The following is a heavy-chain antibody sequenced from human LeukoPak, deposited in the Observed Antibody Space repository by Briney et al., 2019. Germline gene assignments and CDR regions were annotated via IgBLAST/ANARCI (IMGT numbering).Heavy chain of an antibody. CDR2: IYSGGTT. D-gene: IGHD3-10*01. Sequence: PGGSLRLSCAASGFTVSDNYMSWARQAPAKGLERVSVIYSGGTTYYADSVKGRFTISRDNSKNTLQLQMSGLRAEDTAVYYCARNSFRVNTHYFYGMDVWGQGTTVTVSS. CDR3: ARNSFRVNTHYFYGMDV. V-gene: IGHV3-53*01. CDR1: GFTVSDNY. J-gene: IGHJ6*02.